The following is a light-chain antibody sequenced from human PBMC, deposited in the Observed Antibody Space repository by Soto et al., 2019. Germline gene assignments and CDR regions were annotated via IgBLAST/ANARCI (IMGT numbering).Light chain of an antibody. Sequence: EIVMTQSPATLSGSPGERATLSCRASQSVSSNLAWYQQKPGQAPRLLIYGASTRATGIPARFSGSGSGTEFTLTISSLQSEDFALYYCQQYNNWPPYTFGQGTKLEIK. CDR3: QQYNNWPPYT. CDR1: QSVSSN. J-gene: IGKJ2*01. V-gene: IGKV3-15*01. CDR2: GAS.